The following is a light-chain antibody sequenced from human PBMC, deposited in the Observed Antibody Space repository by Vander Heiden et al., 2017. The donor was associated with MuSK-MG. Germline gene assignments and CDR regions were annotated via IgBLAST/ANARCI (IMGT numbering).Light chain of an antibody. CDR2: DVS. V-gene: IGLV2-14*01. J-gene: IGLJ1*01. Sequence: QSALTQPASVSGSPGQSITISCTGTSSDVGAYNYVSWYQQHPGKAPKLMIYDVSNRPSGVSNRFSGSKSGNTASLTISGLQAEDEADYYCSSYTSSSTYVFGTGTTVSIL. CDR3: SSYTSSSTYV. CDR1: SSDVGAYNY.